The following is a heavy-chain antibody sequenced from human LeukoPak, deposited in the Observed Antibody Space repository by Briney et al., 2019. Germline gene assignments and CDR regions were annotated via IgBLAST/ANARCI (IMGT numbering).Heavy chain of an antibody. Sequence: SETLSLTCTGCGGSLSSYYWSWIRQPPGKGLEWIAYISDIGSINYNPSLKSRVTISLDTSKNQFSLKLSSVTAADTAVYYCAGHHPRNTVDFWGQGTLVTVSS. J-gene: IGHJ4*02. V-gene: IGHV4-59*08. CDR3: AGHHPRNTVDF. D-gene: IGHD2/OR15-2a*01. CDR1: GGSLSSYY. CDR2: ISDIGSI.